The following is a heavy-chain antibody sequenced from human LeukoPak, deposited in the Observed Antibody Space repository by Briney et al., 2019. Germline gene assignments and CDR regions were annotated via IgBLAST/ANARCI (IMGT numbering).Heavy chain of an antibody. CDR3: ARDTVGATTGLIDY. D-gene: IGHD1-26*01. CDR1: GFTVSSNY. CDR2: IYSGGST. Sequence: GGSLRLSCAASGFTVSSNYMSWVRQAPGKGLEWVSVIYSGGSTYYADSVKGRFTISRDNSKNTLYLQMNSLRAEDTAVYYCARDTVGATTGLIDYWGQGTLVTVSS. V-gene: IGHV3-66*01. J-gene: IGHJ4*02.